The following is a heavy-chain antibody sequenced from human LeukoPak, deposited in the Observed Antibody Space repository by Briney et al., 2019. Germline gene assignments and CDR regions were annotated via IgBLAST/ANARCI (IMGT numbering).Heavy chain of an antibody. Sequence: GGSLRLSCAASGFTFSSYSMNWVRQAPGKGLEWVSYISSSSSTIYYADSVKGRFTISRDNAKNSLYLQMNSLRAEDTAVYYCARSRLRYFDWLPTSFGYWGQGTLVTVSS. J-gene: IGHJ4*02. CDR3: ARSRLRYFDWLPTSFGY. V-gene: IGHV3-48*01. D-gene: IGHD3-9*01. CDR2: ISSSSSTI. CDR1: GFTFSSYS.